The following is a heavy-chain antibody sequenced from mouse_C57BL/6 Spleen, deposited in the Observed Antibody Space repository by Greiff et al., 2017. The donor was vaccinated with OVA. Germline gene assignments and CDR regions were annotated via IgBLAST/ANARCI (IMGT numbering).Heavy chain of an antibody. V-gene: IGHV6-3*01. Sequence: EVKLMESGGGLVQPGGSMKLSCVASGFTFSNYWMNWVRQSPEKGLEWVAQIRLKSDNYATHYAESVKGRFTISRDDSKSSVYLQMNNLRAEDTGIYYCTASGRVYYFDYWGQGTTLTVSS. CDR1: GFTFSNYW. D-gene: IGHD1-1*01. CDR3: TASGRVYYFDY. J-gene: IGHJ2*01. CDR2: IRLKSDNYAT.